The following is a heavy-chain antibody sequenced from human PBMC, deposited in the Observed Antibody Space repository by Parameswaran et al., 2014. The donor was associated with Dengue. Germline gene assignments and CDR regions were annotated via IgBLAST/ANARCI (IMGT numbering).Heavy chain of an antibody. V-gene: IGHV4-4*08. D-gene: IGHD2-15*01. Sequence: WIRQPPGKGLEWIGRIYTSGTTNYNPSLRGRVTTSLDTSKNQFSLNLNSVTAADTAVYYCAREVYYGSVGPHSVYWSFDIWGRGTLVTVSS. CDR3: AREVYYGSVGPHSVYWSFDI. CDR2: IYTSGTT. J-gene: IGHJ2*01.